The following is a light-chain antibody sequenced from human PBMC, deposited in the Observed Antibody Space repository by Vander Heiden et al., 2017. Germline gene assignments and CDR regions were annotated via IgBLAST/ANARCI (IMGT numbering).Light chain of an antibody. CDR2: SNN. J-gene: IGLJ3*02. V-gene: IGLV1-44*01. Sequence: QSVLTQPPSASGTPGQRVTIPCSGSSSNIGSNTVNWYQQLPGTAPKLRSYSNNQRPSGVPDRFSGSKSGTSASLGISGLQSEDEADYDCAAWDDSLNGWVFGGGTKLTVL. CDR1: SSNIGSNT. CDR3: AAWDDSLNGWV.